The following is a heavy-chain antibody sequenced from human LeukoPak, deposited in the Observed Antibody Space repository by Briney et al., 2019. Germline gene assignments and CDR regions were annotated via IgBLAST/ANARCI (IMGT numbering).Heavy chain of an antibody. V-gene: IGHV3-74*01. D-gene: IGHD3-3*01. J-gene: IGHJ3*01. Sequence: GGSLRLSCAASGFTLSGLWMHWVRQAPGKGLVWVSHINSDGSIINYVDSVKGRFTISRDNAKNTLYLQMNSLRAEDTAVYYCATVVGGYYPPVEAFDVWGRGTMVTISA. CDR1: GFTLSGLW. CDR2: INSDGSII. CDR3: ATVVGGYYPPVEAFDV.